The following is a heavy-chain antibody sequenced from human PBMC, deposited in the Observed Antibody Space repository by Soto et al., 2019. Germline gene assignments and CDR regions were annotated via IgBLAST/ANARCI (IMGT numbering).Heavy chain of an antibody. D-gene: IGHD4-17*01. CDR3: ARDPLSYGDYAQTYWYFDL. Sequence: PGGSLRLSCGASGITFSRCLMSWVRQAPGRGLEWVASISQDGTDTDYVDSVKGRFAISRDNPKNSLYLQMNSRRADDTAVYYCARDPLSYGDYAQTYWYFDLWGRGTRVAVSS. CDR2: ISQDGTDT. CDR1: GITFSRCL. V-gene: IGHV3-7*01. J-gene: IGHJ2*01.